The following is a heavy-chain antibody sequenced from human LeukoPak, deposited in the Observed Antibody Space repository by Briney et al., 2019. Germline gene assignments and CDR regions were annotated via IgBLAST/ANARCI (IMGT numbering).Heavy chain of an antibody. D-gene: IGHD2-21*02. CDR2: ISSSSSYI. Sequence: GGSLRLSCAASGFTFSSYSMNWVRQAPGTGLEWVSSISSSSSYIYYADSVKGRFTISRDNAKNSLYLQMNSLRAEDTAVYYCARDSCGGDCYSLFDPWGQGTLVTVSS. CDR1: GFTFSSYS. V-gene: IGHV3-21*01. J-gene: IGHJ5*02. CDR3: ARDSCGGDCYSLFDP.